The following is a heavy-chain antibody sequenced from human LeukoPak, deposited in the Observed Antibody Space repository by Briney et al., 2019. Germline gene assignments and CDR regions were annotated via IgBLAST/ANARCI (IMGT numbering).Heavy chain of an antibody. D-gene: IGHD5-18*01. J-gene: IGHJ4*02. Sequence: SGGSLRLSCAASGFTFSSYAMHWVRQAPGKGLEWMAVISYDGSNKYYGDSVKGRFTISRDNSKNTLYLQMNSLRAEDTAVYYCARGTGYTYGFTGRERTKSRLDFWGQGTLVTVSS. V-gene: IGHV3-30*04. CDR3: ARGTGYTYGFTGRERTKSRLDF. CDR1: GFTFSSYA. CDR2: ISYDGSNK.